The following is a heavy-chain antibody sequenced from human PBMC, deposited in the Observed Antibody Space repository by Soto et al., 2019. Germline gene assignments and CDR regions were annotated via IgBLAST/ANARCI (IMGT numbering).Heavy chain of an antibody. CDR2: IIPIFGTA. D-gene: IGHD2-21*01. V-gene: IGHV1-69*01. CDR1: GGTFSSYA. CDR3: ATRVYSTLNNYYYYYGMDV. Sequence: QVQLVQSGAEVKKPGSSVKVSCKASGGTFSSYAISWVRQAPGQGLEWMGGIIPIFGTANYAQKFQGRVTITADESTSTAYMELSSLRSEDTAVYYCATRVYSTLNNYYYYYGMDVWGQGTTVTVSS. J-gene: IGHJ6*02.